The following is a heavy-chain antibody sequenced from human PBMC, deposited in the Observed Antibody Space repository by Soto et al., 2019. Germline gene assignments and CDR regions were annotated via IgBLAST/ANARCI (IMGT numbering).Heavy chain of an antibody. CDR3: ARQTSPWGFDV. V-gene: IGHV4-61*08. Sequence: QVELKESGPGLVKPSETLSLTCTVSGGSVSSGGFYYHWIRQPPGKGLEWIGYVYHGGFTNYSPSLKTRPTISVDTSATRISLKLASVPSVDTAVYYCARQTSPWGFDVWGQGTTVTVSS. J-gene: IGHJ6*02. CDR1: GGSVSSGGFY. D-gene: IGHD7-27*01. CDR2: VYHGGFT.